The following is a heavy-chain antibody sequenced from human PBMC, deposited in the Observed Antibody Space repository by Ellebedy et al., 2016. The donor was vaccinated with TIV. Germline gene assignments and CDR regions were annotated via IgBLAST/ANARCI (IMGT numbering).Heavy chain of an antibody. D-gene: IGHD2-2*01. CDR3: AKDWGVPAAISLAFDI. J-gene: IGHJ3*02. Sequence: GESLKISCAASGFTFSSYGMHWVRQAPGKGLEWVAFIRFDGSAKYYADSVKGRFTISSDNSKNTLYLQMNSLRAEDKAVYYCAKDWGVPAAISLAFDIWGQGTMVTVSS. CDR1: GFTFSSYG. V-gene: IGHV3-30*02. CDR2: IRFDGSAK.